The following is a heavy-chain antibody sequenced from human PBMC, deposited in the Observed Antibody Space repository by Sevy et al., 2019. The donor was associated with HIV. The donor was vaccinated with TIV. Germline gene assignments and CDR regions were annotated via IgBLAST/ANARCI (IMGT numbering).Heavy chain of an antibody. CDR3: ARMDYDFWSGYYTQYYYYGMDV. CDR2: IYYSGST. D-gene: IGHD3-3*01. Sequence: SETLSLTCTVSGGSISSYYWSWIRQPPGKGLEWIGYIYYSGSTNYNPSLKSRVTISVDTSKNQFSLKLSSVTAADTAGYYCARMDYDFWSGYYTQYYYYGMDVWGQGTTVTVSS. V-gene: IGHV4-59*01. CDR1: GGSISSYY. J-gene: IGHJ6*02.